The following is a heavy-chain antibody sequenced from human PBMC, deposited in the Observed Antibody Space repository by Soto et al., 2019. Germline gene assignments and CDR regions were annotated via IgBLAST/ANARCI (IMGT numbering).Heavy chain of an antibody. CDR1: GFTFSSYG. J-gene: IGHJ4*02. Sequence: QVQLVESGGGVVQPGRSLRLSCAASGFTFSSYGMHWVRQAPGKGLEVVAVISYDGSNQYYADSVKGRFTMSRDNSKNTLYLQMNSLRAEDTAVYYCAKGNRRDYGSWSYYPMWGQGTLVTVSS. CDR3: AKGNRRDYGSWSYYPM. V-gene: IGHV3-30*18. CDR2: ISYDGSNQ. D-gene: IGHD3-10*01.